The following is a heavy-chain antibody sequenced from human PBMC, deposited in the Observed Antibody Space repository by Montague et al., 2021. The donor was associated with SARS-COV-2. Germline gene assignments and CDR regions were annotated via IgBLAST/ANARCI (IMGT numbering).Heavy chain of an antibody. D-gene: IGHD3-22*01. J-gene: IGHJ4*02. CDR2: ISYDGSNE. CDR3: ARTYHYDSSGFPGPYYFDF. CDR1: GFMFHLYA. V-gene: IGHV3-30*17. Sequence: SLRLSCAASGFMFHLYAMHWVRQAPGQGLEWVAVISYDGSNEFYADSVQGRFTISRGNSGNTVSLQMHSLRAEDTAVYYCARTYHYDSSGFPGPYYFDFWGQGTPVTVSS.